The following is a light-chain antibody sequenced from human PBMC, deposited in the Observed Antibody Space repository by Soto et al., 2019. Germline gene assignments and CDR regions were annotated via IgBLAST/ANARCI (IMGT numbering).Light chain of an antibody. CDR1: SSDVGGYNY. J-gene: IGLJ2*01. V-gene: IGLV2-14*01. CDR3: GSYTSRRTMV. CDR2: EVS. Sequence: QSALTQPASVSGSPGQSITISCTGTSSDVGGYNYVSWYQQHPGKAPKLMIYEVSNRPSGVSNRFSGSKSGNTASLTISRLQCEDERAYYCGSYTSRRTMVFGGGTKRTGL.